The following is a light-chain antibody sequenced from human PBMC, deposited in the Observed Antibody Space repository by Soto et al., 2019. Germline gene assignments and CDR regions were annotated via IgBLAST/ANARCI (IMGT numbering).Light chain of an antibody. V-gene: IGKV3D-15*01. CDR1: QSISNN. J-gene: IGKJ5*01. Sequence: MAQTRSTVSRSGEERTTRCWTDSQSISNNFAWFQQKPGQVPRLLIYAASTRATDIPARFTGSGSGTEFTLTVSSLDPEDSAVYYCQQRNVWPPVTFGQGTRLEI. CDR2: AAS. CDR3: QQRNVWPPVT.